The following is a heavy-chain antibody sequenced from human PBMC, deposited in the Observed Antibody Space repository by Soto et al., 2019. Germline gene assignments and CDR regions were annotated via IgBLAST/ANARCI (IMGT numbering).Heavy chain of an antibody. D-gene: IGHD3-22*01. CDR1: GFTFSSYA. Sequence: GGSLRLSCAASGFTFSSYAMSWVRQAPGKGLEWVSAISGSGGSTYYADSVKGRFTISRDNSKNTLYLQMNSLRAEDTAVYYCARARPRYYYDSSGYYDYWGQGTLVTVSS. J-gene: IGHJ4*02. CDR3: ARARPRYYYDSSGYYDY. CDR2: ISGSGGST. V-gene: IGHV3-23*01.